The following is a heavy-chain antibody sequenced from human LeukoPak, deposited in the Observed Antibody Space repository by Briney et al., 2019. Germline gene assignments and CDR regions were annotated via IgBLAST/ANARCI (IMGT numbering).Heavy chain of an antibody. CDR3: AKPDADIVVVPAGPFDY. CDR1: GFTFSSYG. D-gene: IGHD2-2*01. V-gene: IGHV3-30*18. CDR2: ISYDGSNK. J-gene: IGHJ4*02. Sequence: GGSLRLSCAASGFTFSSYGMRWVRQSPGKGLEWVAVISYDGSNKYYADSVKGRFTISRDNSKNTLYLQMNSLRAEDTAGYYCAKPDADIVVVPAGPFDYWGEGTLVTVSA.